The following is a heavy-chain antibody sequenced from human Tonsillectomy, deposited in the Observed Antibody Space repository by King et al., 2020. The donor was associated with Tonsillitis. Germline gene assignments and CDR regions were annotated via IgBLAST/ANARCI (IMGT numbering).Heavy chain of an antibody. CDR3: ARKPRRDCSSASFHAFDI. D-gene: IGHD2-2*01. CDR1: GGSFSGNY. V-gene: IGHV4-34*01. J-gene: IGHJ3*02. Sequence: VQLQQWGAGLLKPSETLSLTCAVYGGSFSGNYWSWIRQPPGKGLEWIGEIDHSGSTNYKSSLKSRVTLSVDTSKNQFSLKLSSVTAADTAVYYCARKPRRDCSSASFHAFDILGQGKMV. CDR2: IDHSGST.